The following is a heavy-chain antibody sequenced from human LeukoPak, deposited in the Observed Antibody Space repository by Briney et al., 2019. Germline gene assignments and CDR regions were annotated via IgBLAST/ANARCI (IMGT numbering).Heavy chain of an antibody. D-gene: IGHD3-10*02. V-gene: IGHV3-30*18. CDR2: ISYDGSNK. J-gene: IGHJ4*02. Sequence: GGSLRLSCAASGFTFSSYGMHWVRQAPGKGLEWVAVISYDGSNKYYADSVKGRFTISRDNSKNTLYLQMNSLRAEDTAVYYCAKVVRAWGGPPPYVWGQGTLVTVSS. CDR1: GFTFSSYG. CDR3: AKVVRAWGGPPPYV.